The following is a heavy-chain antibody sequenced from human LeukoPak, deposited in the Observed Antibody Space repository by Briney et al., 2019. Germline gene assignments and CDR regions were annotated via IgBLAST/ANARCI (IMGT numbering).Heavy chain of an antibody. CDR1: GFTFSSYG. CDR2: ISYDGSNK. CDR3: AKDGPGQGIAAAGPGLVY. J-gene: IGHJ4*02. D-gene: IGHD6-13*01. V-gene: IGHV3-30*18. Sequence: GRSLRLSCAASGFTFSSYGMHWVRQAPGKGLEWVAVISYDGSNKYYADSVKGRFTISRDNSKNTLYLQMNSLRAEDTAVYYCAKDGPGQGIAAAGPGLVYWGQGTLVTVSS.